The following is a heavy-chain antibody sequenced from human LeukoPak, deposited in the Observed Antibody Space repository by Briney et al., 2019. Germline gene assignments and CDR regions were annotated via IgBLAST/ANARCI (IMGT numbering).Heavy chain of an antibody. CDR1: GFTFGDYA. J-gene: IGHJ4*02. D-gene: IGHD1-7*01. CDR2: INGFGSYI. Sequence: PGGSLRLSCTASGFTFGDYAMSWFRQAPGKGLEWVSGINGFGSYIYYGDSVKGRFTISRDNAKNSLYLQMNSLRVEDTAVYYCARDGTMPQDPAFNWGQGTLVTVSS. V-gene: IGHV3-21*06. CDR3: ARDGTMPQDPAFN.